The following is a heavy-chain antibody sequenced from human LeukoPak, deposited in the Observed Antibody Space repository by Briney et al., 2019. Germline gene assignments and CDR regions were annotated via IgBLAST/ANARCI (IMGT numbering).Heavy chain of an antibody. Sequence: GASVKVSCKASGYTFTSYGISWVRQAPGQGLEWMGWISAYNGNTNYAQKLQGRVTMTTDTSTSTAYMELRSLRADDTAVYYCARANLDIVVVPAAGFDPWGQGTLVTVSS. CDR1: GYTFTSYG. V-gene: IGHV1-18*01. J-gene: IGHJ5*02. CDR2: ISAYNGNT. CDR3: ARANLDIVVVPAAGFDP. D-gene: IGHD2-2*03.